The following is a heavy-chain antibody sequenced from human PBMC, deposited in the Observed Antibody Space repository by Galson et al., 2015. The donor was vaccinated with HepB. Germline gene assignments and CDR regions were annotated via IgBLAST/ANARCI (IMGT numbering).Heavy chain of an antibody. D-gene: IGHD2-8*01. CDR2: INPSGGST. CDR3: ARDIVLMVTSGNGMDV. Sequence: SVKVSCKASGYTFTRYYMHWVRQAPGQGLEWMGIINPSGGSTSYAQKFQGRVTMTRDTSTSTVYMELSSLRSEDTAVYYCARDIVLMVTSGNGMDVWGQGTTVTVSS. J-gene: IGHJ6*02. V-gene: IGHV1-46*01. CDR1: GYTFTRYY.